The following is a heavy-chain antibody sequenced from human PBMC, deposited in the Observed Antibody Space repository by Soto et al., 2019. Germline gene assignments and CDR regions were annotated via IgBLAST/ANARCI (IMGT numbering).Heavy chain of an antibody. CDR1: GGSISSSSYY. D-gene: IGHD2-15*01. Sequence: PSETLSLTCTVSGGSISSSSYYWGWIRQPPGKGLEWIGSIYYSGSTYYNPSLKSRVTISVDTSKNQFSLKLSSVTAADTAVYYCAREWYCSGSSCFGMDVWGQGTPVTVSS. CDR2: IYYSGST. V-gene: IGHV4-39*07. J-gene: IGHJ6*02. CDR3: AREWYCSGSSCFGMDV.